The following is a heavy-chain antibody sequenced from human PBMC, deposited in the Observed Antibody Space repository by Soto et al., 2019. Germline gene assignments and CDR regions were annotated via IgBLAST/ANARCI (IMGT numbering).Heavy chain of an antibody. CDR2: SYYSGST. V-gene: IGHV4-31*03. J-gene: IGHJ6*02. D-gene: IGHD3-10*01. CDR1: GGSISSGGYY. Sequence: SETLSLACTVSGGSISSGGYYWSWIRQHPGKGLEWIGYSYYSGSTYYNPSLKSRVTISVDTSKNQFSLKLSSVTAADTAVYYCARGNGFTMVRGVIIRENYYYYGMDVWGQGTTVTVSS. CDR3: ARGNGFTMVRGVIIRENYYYYGMDV.